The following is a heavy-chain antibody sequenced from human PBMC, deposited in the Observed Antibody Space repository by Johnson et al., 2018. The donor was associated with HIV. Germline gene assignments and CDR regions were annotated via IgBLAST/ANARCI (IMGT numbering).Heavy chain of an antibody. J-gene: IGHJ3*02. CDR3: ARDSSTTDVAFDI. CDR2: ISYDGNNK. Sequence: QVQLVESGGGVVQPGRSLRLSCAASGFTFSSYGMHWVRQAPGKGLEWGTVISYDGNNKYYTDSLKGRFTISRDNAKNSLYLQMNSLRGEDTAVYYCARDSSTTDVAFDIWGQGTMVTVSS. V-gene: IGHV3-30*03. D-gene: IGHD1-14*01. CDR1: GFTFSSYG.